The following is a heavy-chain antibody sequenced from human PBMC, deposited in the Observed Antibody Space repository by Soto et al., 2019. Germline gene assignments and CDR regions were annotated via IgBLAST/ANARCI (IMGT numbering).Heavy chain of an antibody. Sequence: QVQLQESGPGLVKPSGTLSLTCAVSSGSISSSNWWSWVRQPPGKGLEWFGEIYHRGSTNYTPSLKSGVTISVDKSKNQFSLKQSYGTAADTAVYYCARATQYYYDSSGYYGGYFQHWGQGTLVTVSS. D-gene: IGHD3-22*01. CDR3: ARATQYYYDSSGYYGGYFQH. CDR1: SGSISSSNW. CDR2: IYHRGST. J-gene: IGHJ1*01. V-gene: IGHV4-4*02.